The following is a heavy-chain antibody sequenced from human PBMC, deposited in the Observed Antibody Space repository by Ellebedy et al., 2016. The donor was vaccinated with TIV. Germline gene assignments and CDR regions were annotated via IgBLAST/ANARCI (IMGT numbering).Heavy chain of an antibody. CDR2: ISSSSSTI. J-gene: IGHJ3*02. CDR3: ASVRYCSGGSCYSGAFDI. D-gene: IGHD2-15*01. Sequence: GGSLRLSXAASGFTFSSYSMNWVRQAPGKGLEWVSYISSSSSTIYYADSVKGRFTISRDNAKNTLYLQMNSLRAEDTAVYYCASVRYCSGGSCYSGAFDIWGQGTMVTVSS. CDR1: GFTFSSYS. V-gene: IGHV3-48*04.